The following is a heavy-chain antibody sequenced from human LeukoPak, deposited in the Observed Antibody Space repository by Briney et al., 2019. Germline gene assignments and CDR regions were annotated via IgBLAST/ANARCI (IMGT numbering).Heavy chain of an antibody. Sequence: ASVKVSCKASAYTFTNYDINWVRQATGQGLEWMGWMNPNSGNTGYAQKFLGRVTMTRNTSISTAYMELSSLRSEDTAVYYCARGRWGTSYYGVDVWGQGTTVSVSS. CDR1: AYTFTNYD. CDR2: MNPNSGNT. D-gene: IGHD1-14*01. J-gene: IGHJ6*02. V-gene: IGHV1-8*01. CDR3: ARGRWGTSYYGVDV.